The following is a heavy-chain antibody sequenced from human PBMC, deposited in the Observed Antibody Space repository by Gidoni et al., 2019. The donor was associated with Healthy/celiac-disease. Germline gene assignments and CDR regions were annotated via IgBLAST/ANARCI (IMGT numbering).Heavy chain of an antibody. CDR1: GGTFSIYA. V-gene: IGHV1-69*06. CDR3: ARSMGGYYYYDMDV. J-gene: IGHJ6*03. CDR2: IITIFGTA. Sequence: QVQLVQSGAAVKKPGSSVKVSCKASGGTFSIYAISWGRQAPEQGLEWMGGIITIFGTANDAQKFQGRVTITADKCTSTAYMELNRLRSEDTAVYYCARSMGGYYYYDMDVWGKGTTVTVSS. D-gene: IGHD3-16*01.